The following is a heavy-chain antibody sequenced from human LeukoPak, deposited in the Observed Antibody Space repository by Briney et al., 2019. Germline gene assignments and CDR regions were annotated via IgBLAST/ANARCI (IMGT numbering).Heavy chain of an antibody. V-gene: IGHV3-21*01. CDR3: ARDSGGYCSGGSCSYYFDY. Sequence: PGGSLRLSCAASGFTFSSYRMNWVRQAPGKGLEWVSSISSSSSYIYYADSVKGRFTISRDNAKNSLYLQMNSLRAEDTAVYYCARDSGGYCSGGSCSYYFDYWGQGTLVTVSS. CDR1: GFTFSSYR. CDR2: ISSSSSYI. D-gene: IGHD2-15*01. J-gene: IGHJ4*02.